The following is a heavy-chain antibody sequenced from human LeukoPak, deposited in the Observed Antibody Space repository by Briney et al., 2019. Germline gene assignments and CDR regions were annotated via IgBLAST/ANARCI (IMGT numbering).Heavy chain of an antibody. J-gene: IGHJ6*03. CDR1: GGSFSGYY. D-gene: IGHD2-2*01. CDR2: IYTSGST. Sequence: SETLSLTCAVYGGSFSGYYWSWIRQPAGKGLEWIGRIYTSGSTNYNPSLKSRVTMSVDTSKNQFSLKLSSVTAADTAVYYCARDSTHQLPHYYYYYYMDVWGKGTTVTVSS. CDR3: ARDSTHQLPHYYYYYYMDV. V-gene: IGHV4-4*07.